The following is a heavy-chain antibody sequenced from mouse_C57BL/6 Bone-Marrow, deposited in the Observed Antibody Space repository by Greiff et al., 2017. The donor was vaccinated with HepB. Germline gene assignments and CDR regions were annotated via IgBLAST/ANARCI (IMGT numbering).Heavy chain of an antibody. CDR1: RYTFTSYW. J-gene: IGHJ3*01. CDR2: IHPNSGST. D-gene: IGHD2-4*01. Sequence: VQLQQPGAELVKPGASVKLSCKASRYTFTSYWMHWVKQRPGQGLEWIGMIHPNSGSTNYNEKFKSKATLTVDKSSSTAYMQLSSLTSEDSAVYYCASGGIYYDYDKSGFAYWGQGTLVTVSA. CDR3: ASGGIYYDYDKSGFAY. V-gene: IGHV1-64*01.